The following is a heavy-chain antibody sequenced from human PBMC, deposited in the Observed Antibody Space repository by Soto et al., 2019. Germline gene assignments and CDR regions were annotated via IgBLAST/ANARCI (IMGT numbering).Heavy chain of an antibody. CDR3: ASAGGYCSSTSCYDDYYYGMDV. CDR1: GGTFSSYA. D-gene: IGHD2-2*01. CDR2: IIPIFGTA. V-gene: IGHV1-69*06. Sequence: AASVKVSCKASGGTFSSYAISWVRQAPGQGLEWMGGIIPIFGTANYAQKFQGRVTITADKSTSTAYMELSSLRSEDTAVYYCASAGGYCSSTSCYDDYYYGMDVWGQGTTVTVSS. J-gene: IGHJ6*02.